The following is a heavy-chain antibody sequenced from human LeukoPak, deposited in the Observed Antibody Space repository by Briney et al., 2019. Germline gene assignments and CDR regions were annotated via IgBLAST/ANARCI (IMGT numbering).Heavy chain of an antibody. CDR1: GYTFTSYD. J-gene: IGHJ4*02. CDR2: MNPNSGNT. D-gene: IGHD2-2*01. V-gene: IGHV1-8*01. Sequence: ASVKVSCKASGYTFTSYDINWVRQATGQGLEWMGWMNPNSGNTGYAQKFQGRVTMTRNTSISTAYMELRSLRSDDTAVYYCARDYCSSTSCFFDYWGQGTLVTVSS. CDR3: ARDYCSSTSCFFDY.